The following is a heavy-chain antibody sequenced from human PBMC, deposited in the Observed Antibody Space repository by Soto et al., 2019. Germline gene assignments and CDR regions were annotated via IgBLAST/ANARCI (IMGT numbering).Heavy chain of an antibody. V-gene: IGHV1-46*01. Sequence: ASVKVSCKASGYTFTSYYMHWVRQAPGQGLEWMGIINPSGGSTSYAQKFQGRVTMTRDTSTSTVCMELSSLRSEDTAVYYCARDGTLMEYSGYLPDDYYYGMDVWGQGTTVTVSS. J-gene: IGHJ6*02. CDR2: INPSGGST. CDR1: GYTFTSYY. CDR3: ARDGTLMEYSGYLPDDYYYGMDV. D-gene: IGHD5-12*01.